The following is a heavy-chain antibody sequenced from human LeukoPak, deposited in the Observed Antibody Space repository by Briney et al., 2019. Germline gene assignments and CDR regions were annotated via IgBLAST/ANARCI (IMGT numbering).Heavy chain of an antibody. J-gene: IGHJ4*02. Sequence: GGSLRLSCAASGFTFSSYGMHWVRQAPGKGLEWVAVISYDGSNKYYADSVKGRFTISRDNSKNTLYLQMNSLRAEDTAVYYCAKDEAYRQWLVRGSFDYWGQGTLVTVSS. V-gene: IGHV3-30*18. CDR2: ISYDGSNK. D-gene: IGHD6-19*01. CDR1: GFTFSSYG. CDR3: AKDEAYRQWLVRGSFDY.